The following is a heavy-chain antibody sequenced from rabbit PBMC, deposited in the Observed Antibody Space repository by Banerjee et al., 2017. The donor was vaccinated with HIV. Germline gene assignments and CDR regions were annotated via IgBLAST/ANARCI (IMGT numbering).Heavy chain of an antibody. V-gene: IGHV1S47*01. CDR2: IYSSNGDK. CDR3: ARDLAGVIGWNFSL. J-gene: IGHJ4*01. D-gene: IGHD4-1*01. Sequence: QEQLVESGGGLVQPEGSLTLTCKASGSDISSNAMCWVRQAPGKGLELIACIYSSNGDKWYASWVNGRFTISRSTSLNTVDLKMTSLTVADTATYFCARDLAGVIGWNFSLWGQGTLVTVS. CDR1: GSDISSNA.